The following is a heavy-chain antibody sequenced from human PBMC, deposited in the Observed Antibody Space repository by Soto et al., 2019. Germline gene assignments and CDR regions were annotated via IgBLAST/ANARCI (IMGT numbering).Heavy chain of an antibody. CDR1: GYTFTSYD. CDR2: MNPNSGNT. D-gene: IGHD4-17*01. Sequence: QVQLVQSGAEVKKPGASVKVSCKASGYTFTSYDINWVRQATGQGLEWMGWMNPNSGNTGYAQKFQGRVNMTRNTSISTAYMELSSLRSEDTAVYYCARAPLGAILGTTVPVDYWGQGTLVTVSS. V-gene: IGHV1-8*01. CDR3: ARAPLGAILGTTVPVDY. J-gene: IGHJ4*02.